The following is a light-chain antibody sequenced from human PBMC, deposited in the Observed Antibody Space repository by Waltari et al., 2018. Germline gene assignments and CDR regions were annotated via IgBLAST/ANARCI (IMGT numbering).Light chain of an antibody. Sequence: ETVLTQSPGTLSLSPGERATLSCMASQSVTSVALSWYQQKPGQAPSLLIYGASLRATGIPDRFSGSGSGTDFTLTISRLEPEDFAVYYCQHYDGLVVTFGGGTKVEI. CDR1: QSVTSVA. V-gene: IGKV3-20*01. CDR3: QHYDGLVVT. CDR2: GAS. J-gene: IGKJ4*01.